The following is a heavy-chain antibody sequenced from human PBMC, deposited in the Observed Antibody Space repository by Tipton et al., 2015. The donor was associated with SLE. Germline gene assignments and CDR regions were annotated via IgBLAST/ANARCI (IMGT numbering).Heavy chain of an antibody. Sequence: QLVQSGAEVKKPGASVKVSCKASGYTFTSYGISWVRQAPGQGLEWMGWISADNGNTNYAQKLQGRVTMTTDTSTSTAYMELRSLRSDDTAVYYCARDSSGWYARYYYYYMDVWGKGTTVTVSS. CDR2: ISADNGNT. D-gene: IGHD6-19*01. CDR1: GYTFTSYG. CDR3: ARDSSGWYARYYYYYMDV. J-gene: IGHJ6*03. V-gene: IGHV1-18*04.